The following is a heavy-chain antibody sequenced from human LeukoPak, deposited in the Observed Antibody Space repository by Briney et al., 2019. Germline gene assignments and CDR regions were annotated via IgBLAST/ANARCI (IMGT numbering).Heavy chain of an antibody. Sequence: ASVKVSCKTSGYSFTGYYIHWVRQAPGQGLEWMGRINPNSGCPNYGQKFQGTVTMTRDTSISTAYLELSNLRSDDTAAYYCVRGYSYGFYFDYWSQGSLVTVSS. CDR1: GYSFTGYY. V-gene: IGHV1-2*06. J-gene: IGHJ4*02. CDR2: INPNSGCP. D-gene: IGHD5-18*01. CDR3: VRGYSYGFYFDY.